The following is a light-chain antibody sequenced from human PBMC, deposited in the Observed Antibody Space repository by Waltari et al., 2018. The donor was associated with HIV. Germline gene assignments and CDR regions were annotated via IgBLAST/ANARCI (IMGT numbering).Light chain of an antibody. CDR1: QSISGN. CDR2: GSS. J-gene: IGKJ1*01. Sequence: DIVMTQSPATLSVSPGERVTLSCRASQSISGNLAWYQQRRGQAPRLLIYGSSTRASGIPARFSGSGSGPEFSLTISSLQSEDFAIYYCQQYNGWPRTFGQGTKL. CDR3: QQYNGWPRT. V-gene: IGKV3-15*01.